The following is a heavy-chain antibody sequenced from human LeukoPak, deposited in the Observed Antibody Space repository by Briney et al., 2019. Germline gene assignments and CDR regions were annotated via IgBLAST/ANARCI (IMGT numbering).Heavy chain of an antibody. J-gene: IGHJ6*02. CDR1: GFTVSSNY. CDR2: IHSGGST. CDR3: AREMRGPYYYGMDV. V-gene: IGHV3-66*01. Sequence: GGSLRLSCAASGFTVSSNYMSWVRQAPGKGLEWVSVIHSGGSTYYADSVKGRFTISRDNSKNTLYLQMNSLRAEDTAVYYCAREMRGPYYYGMDVWGQGTTVTVSS.